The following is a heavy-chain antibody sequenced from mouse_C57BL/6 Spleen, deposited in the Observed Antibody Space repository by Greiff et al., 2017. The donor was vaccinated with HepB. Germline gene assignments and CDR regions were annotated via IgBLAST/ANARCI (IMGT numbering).Heavy chain of an antibody. J-gene: IGHJ4*01. V-gene: IGHV1-55*01. D-gene: IGHD2-4*01. CDR2: IYPGSGST. CDR1: GYTFTSYW. Sequence: QVQLQQPGAELVKPGASVKMSCKASGYTFTSYWITWVKQRPGQGLEWIGDIYPGSGSTNYNEKFKSKATLTVDTSSSTAYMQLSSLTSEDSAVYYCARSHEYDDYYAMDYWGQGTSVTVSS. CDR3: ARSHEYDDYYAMDY.